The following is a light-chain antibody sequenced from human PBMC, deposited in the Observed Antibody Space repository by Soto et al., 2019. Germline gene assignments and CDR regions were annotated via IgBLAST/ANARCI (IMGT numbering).Light chain of an antibody. Sequence: IQLTQSPSSLSEAMGDRVTITCQASQSISSYLNWYQQKPGKAPKRLIYAASSLQSGVPSRFSGSGSGTDFTLTISSLQTEDFATYYCQQANSFPPTFGQGTRLEIK. J-gene: IGKJ5*01. CDR2: AAS. CDR3: QQANSFPPT. CDR1: QSISSY. V-gene: IGKV1-39*01.